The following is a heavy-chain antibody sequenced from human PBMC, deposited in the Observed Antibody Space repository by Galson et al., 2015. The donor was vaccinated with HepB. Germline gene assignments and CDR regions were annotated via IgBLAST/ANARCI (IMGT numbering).Heavy chain of an antibody. CDR1: GFTFTNYA. V-gene: IGHV3-23*01. Sequence: SLRLSCAASGFTFTNYAMNWVRQAPGKGLEWVSDVSGSGFRTSYADSVKGRFTISRDNSENIVYLHMSSLRADDTAVYYCAKHDLYGDASRGGSVDFWGQGTLVTVSS. CDR2: VSGSGFRT. J-gene: IGHJ4*02. D-gene: IGHD2-15*01. CDR3: AKHDLYGDASRGGSVDF.